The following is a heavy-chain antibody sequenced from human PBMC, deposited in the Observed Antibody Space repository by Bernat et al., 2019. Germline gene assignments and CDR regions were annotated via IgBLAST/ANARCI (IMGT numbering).Heavy chain of an antibody. CDR3: ARGGGSGSYSIANHQIDY. CDR1: RGTFSSYA. D-gene: IGHD3-10*01. Sequence: QVQLVQSGAEVKKPGSSVKVSCKASRGTFSSYAISWVRQAPGQGLEWMGGIIPIFGTANYAQKFQGRVTITADESTSTAYMELSSLRSEDTAVYYCARGGGSGSYSIANHQIDYWGQGTLVTVSS. CDR2: IIPIFGTA. J-gene: IGHJ4*02. V-gene: IGHV1-69*01.